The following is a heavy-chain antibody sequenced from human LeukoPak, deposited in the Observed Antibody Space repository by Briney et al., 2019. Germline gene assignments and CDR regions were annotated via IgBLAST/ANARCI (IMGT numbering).Heavy chain of an antibody. CDR3: ARVSYGGMDV. J-gene: IGHJ6*02. Sequence: PSETLSLTCTVSGGSISSYYWRWIRQPPGKGLEWIGYIYYSGSTNYNPSLKSRVTISVDTSKNQFSLKLSSVTAADTAVYYCARVSYGGMDVWGQGTTVTVSS. CDR1: GGSISSYY. D-gene: IGHD4-17*01. V-gene: IGHV4-59*01. CDR2: IYYSGST.